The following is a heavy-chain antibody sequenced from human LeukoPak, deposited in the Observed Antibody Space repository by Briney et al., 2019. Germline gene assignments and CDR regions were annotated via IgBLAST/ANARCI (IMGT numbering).Heavy chain of an antibody. CDR1: GFTFSSYS. Sequence: GGSLRLSCAAFGFTFSSYSMNWVRQAPGKGLEWVSSISSSSSYIYYADSVKGRFTISRDNAKNSLYLQMNSLRAEDTAVYYCARGPDYYGSGSYPNWFDPWGQGTLVTVSS. CDR3: ARGPDYYGSGSYPNWFDP. J-gene: IGHJ5*02. D-gene: IGHD3-10*01. V-gene: IGHV3-21*01. CDR2: ISSSSSYI.